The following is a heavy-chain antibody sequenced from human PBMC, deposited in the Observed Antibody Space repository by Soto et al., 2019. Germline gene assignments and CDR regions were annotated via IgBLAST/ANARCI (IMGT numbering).Heavy chain of an antibody. Sequence: QPGGSLRLSCAASGFTFSSYALSWVRQAPGKGLEWVSAIGPTGGPTYYADSVKGRFTISRDNSNKTLYLQMNSLGVDDTAVYYCSWRGVTSTSWGRGTLVTVSS. CDR1: GFTFSSYA. D-gene: IGHD2-21*02. CDR2: IGPTGGPT. J-gene: IGHJ5*02. CDR3: SWRGVTSTS. V-gene: IGHV3-23*01.